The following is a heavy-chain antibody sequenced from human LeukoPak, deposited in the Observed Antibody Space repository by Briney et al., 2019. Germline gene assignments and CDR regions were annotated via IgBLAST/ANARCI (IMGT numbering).Heavy chain of an antibody. CDR1: GGSISSGSYY. CDR2: IYTSGST. V-gene: IGHV4-61*02. Sequence: SETLSLTCTVSGGSISSGSYYWSWLRQPAGKGLEWIGRIYTSGSTNYNPSLKSRVTISVDTSKNQFSLKLSSVTAADTAVYYCARELRFLVRDYYYYMDVWGKGTTVTVSS. CDR3: ARELRFLVRDYYYYMDV. J-gene: IGHJ6*03. D-gene: IGHD3-3*01.